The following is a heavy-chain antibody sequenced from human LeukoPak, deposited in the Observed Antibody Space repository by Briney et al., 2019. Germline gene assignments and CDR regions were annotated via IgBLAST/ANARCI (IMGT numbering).Heavy chain of an antibody. CDR2: IYTSGST. V-gene: IGHV4-4*07. CDR1: GGSISSYY. CDR3: ARYYYDSSGYYLDY. Sequence: PETLSLTCTVSGGSISSYYWSWIRQPAGKGLEWIGRIYTSGSTNYNPSLKSRVTMSVDTSKNQFSLKLSSVTAADTAVYYCARYYYDSSGYYLDYWGQGALVTVSS. J-gene: IGHJ4*02. D-gene: IGHD3-22*01.